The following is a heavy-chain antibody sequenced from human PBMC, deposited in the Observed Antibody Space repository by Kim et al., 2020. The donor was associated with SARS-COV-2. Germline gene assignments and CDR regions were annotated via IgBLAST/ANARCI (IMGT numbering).Heavy chain of an antibody. D-gene: IGHD3-10*01. CDR2: IYYSGST. CDR1: GGSISSSSYY. J-gene: IGHJ2*01. Sequence: SETLSLTCTVSGGSISSSSYYWGWIRQPPGKGLEWIGSIYYSGSTYYNPSLKSRVTISVDTSKNQFSLKLSSVTAADTAVYYCASSPYYGSGSYYLAWYFDLWGRGTLVTVSS. V-gene: IGHV4-39*01. CDR3: ASSPYYGSGSYYLAWYFDL.